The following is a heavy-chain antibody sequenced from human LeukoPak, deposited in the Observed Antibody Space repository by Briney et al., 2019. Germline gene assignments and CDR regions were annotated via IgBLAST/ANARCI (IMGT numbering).Heavy chain of an antibody. CDR3: ASQTALPYFDLLLGDGPGYFDY. D-gene: IGHD3-9*01. CDR2: INPNSGGT. V-gene: IGHV1-2*02. J-gene: IGHJ4*02. Sequence: ASVKVSCKASGYTFTGYYMHWVRQAPGQGLEWMGWINPNSGGTNYAQRFQGRVTMTRDTSISTAYMELSRLRSDDTAVYYCASQTALPYFDLLLGDGPGYFDYWGQGTLVTVSS. CDR1: GYTFTGYY.